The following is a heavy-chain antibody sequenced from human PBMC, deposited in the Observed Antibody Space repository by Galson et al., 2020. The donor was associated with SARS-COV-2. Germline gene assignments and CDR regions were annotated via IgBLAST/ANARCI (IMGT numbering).Heavy chain of an antibody. D-gene: IGHD3-22*01. CDR2: ISGSGGST. V-gene: IGHV3-23*01. CDR1: GFTFSSYA. J-gene: IGHJ6*02. CDR3: AKDYYDSSGTPYYYGMDV. Sequence: TGGSLRLSCAASGFTFSSYAMSWVRQAPGKGLEWVSAISGSGGSTYYADSVKGRFTISRDNSKNTLYLQMNSLRAEDTAVYYCAKDYYDSSGTPYYYGMDVWGQGTTVTVSS.